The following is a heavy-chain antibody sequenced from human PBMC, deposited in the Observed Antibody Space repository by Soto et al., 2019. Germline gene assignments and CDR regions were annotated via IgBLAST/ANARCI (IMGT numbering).Heavy chain of an antibody. V-gene: IGHV3-33*01. CDR1: GFTFTNYG. D-gene: IGHD1-26*01. CDR2: IWYDGSNR. Sequence: QVQLVESGGGVVQPGRSLRLSCAASGFTFTNYGMHWVRQAPGKGLEWVAVIWYDGSNRFYADSVKGRFTISKDNSQNMLYLQMHSLRPEDTAVYYCTRDPYGGSRYYFDSWGQGTLVTVSS. CDR3: TRDPYGGSRYYFDS. J-gene: IGHJ4*02.